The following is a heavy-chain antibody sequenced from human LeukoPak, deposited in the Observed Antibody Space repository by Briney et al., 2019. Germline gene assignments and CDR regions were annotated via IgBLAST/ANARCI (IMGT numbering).Heavy chain of an antibody. D-gene: IGHD2-15*01. CDR1: GGSISSYY. J-gene: IGHJ6*03. Sequence: TSETLSLTCTVSGGSISSYYWSWSRQPPGKVLECIGYIYYSGSTNYNPSLKSRVTISVDTSKNQFSLKLSSVTAADTAVYYCARVPVRSGGSHNYYYYYYIDVWGKGTTVTISS. CDR3: ARVPVRSGGSHNYYYYYYIDV. CDR2: IYYSGST. V-gene: IGHV4-59*01.